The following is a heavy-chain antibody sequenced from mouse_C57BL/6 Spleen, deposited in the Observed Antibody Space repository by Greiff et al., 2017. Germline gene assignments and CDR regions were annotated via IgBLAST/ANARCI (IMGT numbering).Heavy chain of an antibody. CDR1: GYTFTSSW. Sequence: QVQLQQPGAELVKPGASVKLSCKASGYTFTSSWRTWVKRRPGRGLEWIGRINPNSGGTKYNEKFKSKATLMVDKPTSTAYMQLSSLTSEDSAVYYCASAYYSNALDYWGQGTTRTVSS. D-gene: IGHD2-5*01. CDR3: ASAYYSNALDY. V-gene: IGHV1-72*01. J-gene: IGHJ2*01. CDR2: INPNSGGT.